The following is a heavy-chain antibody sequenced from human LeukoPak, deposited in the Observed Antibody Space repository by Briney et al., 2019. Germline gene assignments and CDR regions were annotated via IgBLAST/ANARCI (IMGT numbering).Heavy chain of an antibody. V-gene: IGHV1-18*01. D-gene: IGHD2-15*01. CDR1: GYTFTSYG. Sequence: ASVKVSCKASGYTFTSYGISWVRQAPGRGLEWMGWISAYNGNTNYAQKLQGRVTMTTDTSTSTAYMELRSLRSDDTAVYYCARGRYCSGGSCIYYYYYGMDVWGQGTTVTVSS. CDR3: ARGRYCSGGSCIYYYYYGMDV. CDR2: ISAYNGNT. J-gene: IGHJ6*02.